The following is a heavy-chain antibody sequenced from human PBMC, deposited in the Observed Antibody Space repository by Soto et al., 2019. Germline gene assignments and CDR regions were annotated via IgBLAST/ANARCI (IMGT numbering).Heavy chain of an antibody. CDR2: IYYSGST. D-gene: IGHD6-19*01. V-gene: IGHV4-39*01. J-gene: IGHJ4*02. CDR1: GASISTSIYY. Sequence: QLQLQESGPGLVKPSETLSLTCTVSGASISTSIYYWGWIRQPPGKGLEWIGTIYYSGSTYYNPSLTSRLTISVDTYKNQSSLKLWSVTAADTAIYYCARRFEYSTGWYYFDYWGQGTQVTVSS. CDR3: ARRFEYSTGWYYFDY.